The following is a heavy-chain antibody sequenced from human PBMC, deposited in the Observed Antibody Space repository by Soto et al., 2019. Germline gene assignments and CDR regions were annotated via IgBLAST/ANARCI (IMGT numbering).Heavy chain of an antibody. D-gene: IGHD2-2*01. CDR3: ARDRYCSSTSCYGRFYYYGMDV. V-gene: IGHV6-1*01. Sequence: SPTLSLTCAISGDSVSSNSAAWNWIRQSPSRGLEWLGRTYYRSKWYNDYAVSVKSRITINPDTSKNQFSLQLNSVTPEDTAVYYCARDRYCSSTSCYGRFYYYGMDVWGQGTTVTVSS. J-gene: IGHJ6*02. CDR1: GDSVSSNSAA. CDR2: TYYRSKWYN.